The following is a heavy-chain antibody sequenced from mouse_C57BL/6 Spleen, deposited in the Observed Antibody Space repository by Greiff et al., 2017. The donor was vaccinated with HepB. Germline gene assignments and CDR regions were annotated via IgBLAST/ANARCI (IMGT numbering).Heavy chain of an antibody. J-gene: IGHJ2*01. Sequence: EVQLQQSGPELVKPGASVKISCKASGYTFTDYYMNWVKQSHGKSLEWIGDINPNNGGTSYNQKFKGKATLTVDKSSSTAYMELRSLTSEDSAVYYCASVIYDGYSYYFDYWGQGTTLTVSS. D-gene: IGHD2-3*01. CDR3: ASVIYDGYSYYFDY. V-gene: IGHV1-26*01. CDR1: GYTFTDYY. CDR2: INPNNGGT.